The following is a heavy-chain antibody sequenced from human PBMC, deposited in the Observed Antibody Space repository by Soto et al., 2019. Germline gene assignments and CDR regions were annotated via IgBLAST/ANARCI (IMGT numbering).Heavy chain of an antibody. CDR2: MNPNSGDT. CDR3: ARGELLWFGELLR. CDR1: GYSFTSYE. D-gene: IGHD3-10*01. J-gene: IGHJ4*02. V-gene: IGHV1-8*01. Sequence: QVQLVQSGEEVKKPGASVKVSCKASGYSFTSYEINWVRQATGQGLEWMGWMNPNSGDTGYAQKFQGRVTMTRNTSISTAYMQLSSLRSEDTAVYYCARGELLWFGELLRWGQGTLVTVSS.